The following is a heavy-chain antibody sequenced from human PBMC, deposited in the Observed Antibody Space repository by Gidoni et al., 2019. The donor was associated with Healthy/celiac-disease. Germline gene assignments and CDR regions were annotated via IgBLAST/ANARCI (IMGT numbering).Heavy chain of an antibody. Sequence: QVTLKESGPVLVKPTETLTLTCTVSGFPLSNARMGVSWIRQPPGQALEWLAHIFSNDEKSYSTSLKSRLTISKDTSKSQVVLTMTNMDPVDTATYYCARDGGGFWSYYGMDVWGQGTTVTVSS. V-gene: IGHV2-26*01. CDR1: GFPLSNARMG. J-gene: IGHJ6*02. CDR3: ARDGGGFWSYYGMDV. D-gene: IGHD3-3*01. CDR2: IFSNDEK.